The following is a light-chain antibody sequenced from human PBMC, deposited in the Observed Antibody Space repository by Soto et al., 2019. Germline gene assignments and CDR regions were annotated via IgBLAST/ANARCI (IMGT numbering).Light chain of an antibody. V-gene: IGLV1-44*01. Sequence: QSVLTQPPSASGTPGQRVIISCSGSNSNIGTYTVNWYQQLPGTAPKLLIYTDYQRPSGVPDRFSVSRSGTSASLAISGLQSEDEADYYCASWDDSLSGGVFGGGTKLTVL. CDR3: ASWDDSLSGGV. CDR2: TDY. CDR1: NSNIGTYT. J-gene: IGLJ3*02.